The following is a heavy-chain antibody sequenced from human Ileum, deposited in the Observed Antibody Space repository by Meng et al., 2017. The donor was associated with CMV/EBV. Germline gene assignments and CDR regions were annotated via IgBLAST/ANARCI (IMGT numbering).Heavy chain of an antibody. V-gene: IGHV4-34*01. CDR2: VSHSGVT. CDR1: GGSFSGYY. D-gene: IGHD2-21*01. Sequence: QVQLHQWGAGLLKPSETLSLTCAVYGGSFSGYYWSWIRQPPGKGLEWIAEVSHSGVTNYNPSLKSRVTISIDTSKNQFSLHLSSVTAADTAVYYCAREPPFVPADSWGQGTLVTVSS. CDR3: AREPPFVPADS. J-gene: IGHJ4*02.